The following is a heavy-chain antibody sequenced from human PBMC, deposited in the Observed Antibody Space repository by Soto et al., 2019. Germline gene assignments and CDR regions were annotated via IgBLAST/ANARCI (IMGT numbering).Heavy chain of an antibody. J-gene: IGHJ5*02. V-gene: IGHV3-7*03. CDR3: ARAGCSSASCYERGRRSWFAP. Sequence: EVRLVESGGGLVQPGGSLRLSCAASGFSFSNYWMYWVRQAPGKGLEWVANIRQDGREEYYVDAVKGRFTISRDNARNSVYLQMDSLRAEDTAVYYCARAGCSSASCYERGRRSWFAPWGQGTLVTVSS. CDR1: GFSFSNYW. D-gene: IGHD2-2*01. CDR2: IRQDGREE.